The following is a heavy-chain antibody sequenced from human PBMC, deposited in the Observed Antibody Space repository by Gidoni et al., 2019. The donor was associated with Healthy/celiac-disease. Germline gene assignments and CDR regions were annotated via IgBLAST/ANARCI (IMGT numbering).Heavy chain of an antibody. D-gene: IGHD6-19*01. CDR1: GFSLSTSGMC. CDR2: LDWDDDK. V-gene: IGHV2-70*01. J-gene: IGHJ2*01. CDR3: ARIRVSSGWCVVGYFDL. Sequence: QVTLRESGPALVKPTQTLTLTCTFSGFSLSTSGMCVSWIRQPPGKALEWLALLDWDDDKYYSTSLKTRLTISKDTSKNQVVLTMTNMDPVDTATYYCARIRVSSGWCVVGYFDLWGRGTLVTVSS.